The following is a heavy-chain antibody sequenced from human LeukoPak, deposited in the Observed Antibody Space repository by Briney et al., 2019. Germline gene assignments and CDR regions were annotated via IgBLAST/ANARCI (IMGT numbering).Heavy chain of an antibody. Sequence: PSETLSLTCTVSGGSITTYDWSWSWIRQPPGKGLEWIGYIYYSGSTNYNPSLKSRVTISVDTSKNQFSLKLSSVTAADTAVYYCARSWWEPYGYYYYYYMDVWGKGTTVTVSS. J-gene: IGHJ6*03. CDR3: ARSWWEPYGYYYYYYMDV. V-gene: IGHV4-59*01. CDR2: IYYSGST. D-gene: IGHD1-26*01. CDR1: GGSITTYD.